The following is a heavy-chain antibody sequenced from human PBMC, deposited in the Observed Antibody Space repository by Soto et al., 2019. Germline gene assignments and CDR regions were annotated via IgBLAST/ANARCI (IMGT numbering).Heavy chain of an antibody. V-gene: IGHV1-2*04. J-gene: IGHJ5*02. CDR3: ARDFGYMGEGAANNWFDP. CDR2: INPNSGGT. Sequence: ASVKVSCKASGYTFTGYYMHWVRQAPGQGLEWMGWINPNSGGTNYAQKFQGWVTMTRDTSISTAYMELSRLRSDDTAVYYCARDFGYMGEGAANNWFDPWGQGTLVTVSS. CDR1: GYTFTGYY. D-gene: IGHD2-15*01.